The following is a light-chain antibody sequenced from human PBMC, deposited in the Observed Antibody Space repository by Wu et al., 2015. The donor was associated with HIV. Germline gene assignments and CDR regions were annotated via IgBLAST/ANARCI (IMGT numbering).Light chain of an antibody. J-gene: IGKJ1*01. CDR1: QSVRDD. CDR2: GAS. Sequence: EVVLTQSPGTVSLSPGETATLSCRASQSVRDDLAWYQQKPGQAPRLLIYGASTRATGIPVRFSGSGSGTEFTLTISSMQSEDFAVYYCQQYGTFGQGTKVEIK. CDR3: QQYGT. V-gene: IGKV3-15*01.